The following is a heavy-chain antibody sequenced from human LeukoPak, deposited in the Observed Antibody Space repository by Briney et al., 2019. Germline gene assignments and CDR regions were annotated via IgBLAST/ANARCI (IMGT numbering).Heavy chain of an antibody. V-gene: IGHV3-53*01. CDR1: GFIVSSNY. CDR3: ARVSYSSGWYFQDY. D-gene: IGHD6-19*01. Sequence: GGSLRLSCAASGFIVSSNYMSWVRQAPGKGLEWVSVIYSGGSTCYADSVKGRFTISRDNSKNTLYLQMNSLRAEDTAVYYCARVSYSSGWYFQDYWGQGTLVTVSS. CDR2: IYSGGST. J-gene: IGHJ4*02.